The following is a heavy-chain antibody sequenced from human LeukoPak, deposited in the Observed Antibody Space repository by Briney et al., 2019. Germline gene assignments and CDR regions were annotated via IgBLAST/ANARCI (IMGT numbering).Heavy chain of an antibody. CDR2: INPNSGGT. D-gene: IGHD6-13*01. J-gene: IGHJ4*02. CDR1: GYTFTGYY. CDR3: ARGSGRSWYESFDY. Sequence: ASVKVSCKASGYTFTGYYMHWVRQAPGQGLEWMGWINPNSGGTNYAQKFQGRVTMTRDTSISTAYMELSRLRSDDTAVYYCARGSGRSWYESFDYWGQGTLVTVSS. V-gene: IGHV1-2*02.